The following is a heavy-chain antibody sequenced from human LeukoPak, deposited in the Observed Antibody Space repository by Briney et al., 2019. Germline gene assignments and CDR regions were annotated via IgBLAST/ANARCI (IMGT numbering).Heavy chain of an antibody. CDR3: ARDCGSTSCYDTPDFDY. D-gene: IGHD2-2*01. CDR2: ISDYSNTI. V-gene: IGHV3-48*01. CDR1: GYTFTSYS. Sequence: GGSLRLSCAAFGYTFTSYSMNWVRQAPGKGLEWVSYISDYSNTIYYADSVKGRFTISRDNANNSLYLQMNSLRAEDTAVYYCARDCGSTSCYDTPDFDYWGQGTLVTVSS. J-gene: IGHJ4*02.